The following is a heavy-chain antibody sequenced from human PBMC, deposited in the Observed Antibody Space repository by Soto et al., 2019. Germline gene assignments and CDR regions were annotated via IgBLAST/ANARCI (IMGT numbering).Heavy chain of an antibody. CDR1: GFAFSDYA. CDR3: AKDNVVRPGY. V-gene: IGHV3-23*01. J-gene: IGHJ4*02. D-gene: IGHD3-16*02. Sequence: PGGSLRLSCTASGFAFSDYAMKWVRQAPGKGLEWVSAMSARGGSIYYAESVQGRFTISRDNSKNTLYLQMNSLRAEDTAVYYCAKDNVVRPGYWGQGTQVTVSS. CDR2: MSARGGSI.